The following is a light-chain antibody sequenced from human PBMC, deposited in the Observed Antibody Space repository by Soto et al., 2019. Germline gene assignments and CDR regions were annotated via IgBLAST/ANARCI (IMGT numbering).Light chain of an antibody. V-gene: IGLV2-14*01. Sequence: QSVLTQPASVSGSPGQSITISCTGTSSDVGGGYNYVSWYQQHPGKAPKLMIYEVSNRPSGVSNRFSGSKSGNTASLSISGLQPEDEADYYCTSYSSSSPVLFGGGTKLTVL. CDR3: TSYSSSSPVL. CDR2: EVS. CDR1: SSDVGGGYNY. J-gene: IGLJ2*01.